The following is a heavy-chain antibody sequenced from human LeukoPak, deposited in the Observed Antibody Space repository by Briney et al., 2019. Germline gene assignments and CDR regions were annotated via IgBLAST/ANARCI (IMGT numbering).Heavy chain of an antibody. J-gene: IGHJ4*02. V-gene: IGHV1-8*01. Sequence: ASVKVSCKASGYTFTIFDFNWVRQATGQGLKWMGWMKSNNGHTGYAQKFQGRVTMTRDTSISTAYMELSSLTFEDTAVYYCARGPPNWGMVGYWGQGTLVTVSS. CDR1: GYTFTIFD. D-gene: IGHD7-27*01. CDR3: ARGPPNWGMVGY. CDR2: MKSNNGHT.